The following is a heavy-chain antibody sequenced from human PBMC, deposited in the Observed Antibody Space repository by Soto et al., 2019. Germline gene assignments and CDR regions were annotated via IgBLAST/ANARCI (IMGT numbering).Heavy chain of an antibody. CDR1: GFTFSSYG. Sequence: GGSLRLSCAASGFTFSSYGMHWVRQAPGKGLERVAVISYDGSNKYYADSVKGRFTISRDNSKNTLYLQMNSLRAEDTALYYCAKPPYCTNGVCYTGYFDYWGQGTLVTVSS. CDR2: ISYDGSNK. J-gene: IGHJ4*02. D-gene: IGHD2-8*01. CDR3: AKPPYCTNGVCYTGYFDY. V-gene: IGHV3-30*18.